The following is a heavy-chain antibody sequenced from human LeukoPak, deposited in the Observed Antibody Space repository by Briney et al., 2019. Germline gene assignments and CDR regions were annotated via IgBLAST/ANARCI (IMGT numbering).Heavy chain of an antibody. CDR1: GGSFGGYY. D-gene: IGHD1-26*01. CDR2: IYYNGNT. V-gene: IGHV4-59*01. Sequence: SETLSLTCAVYGGSFGGYYWSWIRQPPGKGLEWIGYIYYNGNTNYSPSLKSRVTMSVDTSKNLFSLKVSSVTAADTAVYYCARGRSNYYGMDVWGQGTTVTVSS. CDR3: ARGRSNYYGMDV. J-gene: IGHJ6*02.